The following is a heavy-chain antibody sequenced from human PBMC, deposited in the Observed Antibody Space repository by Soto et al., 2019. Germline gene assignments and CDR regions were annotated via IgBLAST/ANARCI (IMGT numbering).Heavy chain of an antibody. CDR2: ISGYNGDT. J-gene: IGHJ4*02. V-gene: IGHV1-18*01. Sequence: ASVKVSCKASGYALTTYPINWVRPAPGHGLEWMGWISGYNGDTNYAQKFQGRVTMATDTSTNTAYLELRSLGSDDTALYYCARGQRGYDTWGQGTQVTVSS. D-gene: IGHD5-12*01. CDR3: ARGQRGYDT. CDR1: GYALTTYP.